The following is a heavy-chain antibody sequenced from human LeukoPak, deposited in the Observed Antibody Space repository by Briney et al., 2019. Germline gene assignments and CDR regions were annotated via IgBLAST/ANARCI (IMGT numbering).Heavy chain of an antibody. D-gene: IGHD3-3*01. Sequence: ASVKVSCKASGYTFTAYPLNWVRQAPGQGLEWMGRINPNSGGTNYAQKFQGRVTMTRDTSISTAYMELSRLRSDDTAVYYCARDYDFWSGPEDYWGQGTLVTVSS. CDR3: ARDYDFWSGPEDY. CDR1: GYTFTAYP. J-gene: IGHJ4*02. V-gene: IGHV1-2*06. CDR2: INPNSGGT.